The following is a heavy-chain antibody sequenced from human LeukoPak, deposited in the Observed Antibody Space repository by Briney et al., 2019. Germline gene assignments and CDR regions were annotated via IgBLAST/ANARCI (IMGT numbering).Heavy chain of an antibody. J-gene: IGHJ4*02. Sequence: SQTLSLTCAISGASVSSNTAAWNWLRQSPSRGLEWLGRTYYRSKWYDDYELSLKSRISFNADTSKNQFSLQLSSVSPEDTAVYFCAREGGYGIIDFWGQGTLVTVSS. D-gene: IGHD5-12*01. V-gene: IGHV6-1*01. CDR1: GASVSSNTAA. CDR3: AREGGYGIIDF. CDR2: TYYRSKWYD.